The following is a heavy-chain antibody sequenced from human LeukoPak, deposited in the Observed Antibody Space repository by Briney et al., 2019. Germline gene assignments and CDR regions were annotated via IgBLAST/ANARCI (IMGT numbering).Heavy chain of an antibody. CDR1: GFTFTTYW. J-gene: IGHJ4*02. V-gene: IGHV3-7*03. CDR3: ARSLPYGTTWYGRSDF. D-gene: IGHD6-13*01. CDR2: IKQDGSEE. Sequence: GGSLRLSCAASGFTFTTYWMMWVRQAPGKGLEWVAKIKQDGSEEYYVDSVRGRFTISRDNAMNSLYLQMNSLRAEDTAIYYCARSLPYGTTWYGRSDFWGQGTLVTVSS.